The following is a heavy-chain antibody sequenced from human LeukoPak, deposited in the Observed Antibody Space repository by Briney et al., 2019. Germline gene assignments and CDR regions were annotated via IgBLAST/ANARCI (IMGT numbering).Heavy chain of an antibody. CDR3: ARDRSSGYYRGYNWFGP. V-gene: IGHV1-46*01. CDR1: GYTFTGYY. Sequence: ASVKVSCKASGYTFTGYYMHWVRQAPGQGLEWMGIINPSGGSTSYAQKFQGRVTMTRDTSTSTVYMELSSLRSEDTAVYYCARDRSSGYYRGYNWFGPWGQGTLVTVSS. CDR2: INPSGGST. D-gene: IGHD3-22*01. J-gene: IGHJ5*02.